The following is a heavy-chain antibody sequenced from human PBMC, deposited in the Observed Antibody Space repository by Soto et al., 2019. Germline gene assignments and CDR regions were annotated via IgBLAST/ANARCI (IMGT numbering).Heavy chain of an antibody. CDR2: IYYSGST. Sequence: SETLSLTCTVSGGSISSYYWSWIRQPPGKGLEWIGYIYYSGSTNYNPSLKSRVTISVDTSKNQFSLKLSSVTAADTAVYYCARGPAIFGFDYWGQGTLVTVSS. CDR3: ARGPAIFGFDY. J-gene: IGHJ4*02. V-gene: IGHV4-59*08. D-gene: IGHD2-21*01. CDR1: GGSISSYY.